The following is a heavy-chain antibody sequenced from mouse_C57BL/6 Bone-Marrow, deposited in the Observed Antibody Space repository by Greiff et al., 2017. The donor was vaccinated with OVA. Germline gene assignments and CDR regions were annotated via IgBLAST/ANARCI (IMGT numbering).Heavy chain of an antibody. CDR2: IYPRSGNT. V-gene: IGHV1-81*01. CDR3: AREGVYDGYYVGFAY. CDR1: GYTFTSYG. Sequence: VQLQQSGAELARPGASVKLSCKASGYTFTSYGISWVKQRTGQGLEWIGEIYPRSGNTYYNEKFKGKATLTADKSSSTAYMELRSLTSEDSAVYFCAREGVYDGYYVGFAYWGQGTLVTVSA. J-gene: IGHJ3*01. D-gene: IGHD2-3*01.